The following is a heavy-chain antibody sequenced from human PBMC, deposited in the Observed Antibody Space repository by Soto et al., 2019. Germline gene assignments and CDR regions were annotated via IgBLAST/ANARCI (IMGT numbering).Heavy chain of an antibody. CDR3: ARRLTIWFGESHAFDI. CDR2: IYYSGST. D-gene: IGHD3-10*01. Sequence: SETLSLTCTVSGGSISSSSYYWGWIRQPPGKGLEWIGSIYYSGSTYYNTSLKSRVTISVDTSKNQFSLKLSSVTAADTVVYYCARRLTIWFGESHAFDIWGQGTMVTVSS. CDR1: GGSISSSSYY. V-gene: IGHV4-39*01. J-gene: IGHJ3*02.